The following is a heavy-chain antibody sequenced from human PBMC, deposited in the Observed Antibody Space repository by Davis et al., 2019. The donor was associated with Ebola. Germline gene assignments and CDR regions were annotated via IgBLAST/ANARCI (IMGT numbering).Heavy chain of an antibody. V-gene: IGHV3-30*03. Sequence: GGSLRLSCAASGFTFSSYGMHWVRQAPGKGLEWVAVISYDGSNKYYADSVKGRFTISRDNSKNTLYLQMNSLRAEDTALYYCAIPDCSGVDCYSVYIKNWGQGTLVTVSS. CDR2: ISYDGSNK. D-gene: IGHD2-15*01. CDR3: AIPDCSGVDCYSVYIKN. CDR1: GFTFSSYG. J-gene: IGHJ4*02.